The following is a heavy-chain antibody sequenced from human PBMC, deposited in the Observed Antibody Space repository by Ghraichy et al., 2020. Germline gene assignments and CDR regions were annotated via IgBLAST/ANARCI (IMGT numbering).Heavy chain of an antibody. CDR2: ISGSGGST. CDR1: GFTFSSYA. V-gene: IGHV3-23*01. J-gene: IGHJ4*02. D-gene: IGHD3-3*01. CDR3: AKDRGVYYDFWSGYYIFSY. Sequence: SCAASGFTFSSYAMSWVRQAPGGLEWVSAISGSGGSTYYADSVKGRFTISRDNSKNTLYLQMNSLRAEDTAVYYCAKDRGVYYDFWSGYYIFSYWGQGTLVTVSS.